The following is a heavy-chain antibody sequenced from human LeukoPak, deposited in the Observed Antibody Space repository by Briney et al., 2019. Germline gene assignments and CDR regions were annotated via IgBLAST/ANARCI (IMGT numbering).Heavy chain of an antibody. CDR2: INPNSGGT. CDR3: ARVRYRLAETYIDY. Sequence: ASVKVSCKASGYTFTGYYMHWVRQAPGQGLEWMGWINPNSGGTNYAQKFQGRVTMTTDTSMSTAYMELSRLTSDDTAVYYCARVRYRLAETYIDYWGQGTLVTVSS. CDR1: GYTFTGYY. V-gene: IGHV1-2*02. D-gene: IGHD3-16*01. J-gene: IGHJ4*02.